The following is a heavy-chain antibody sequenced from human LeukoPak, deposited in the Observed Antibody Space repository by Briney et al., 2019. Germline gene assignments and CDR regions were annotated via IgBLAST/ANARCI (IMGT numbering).Heavy chain of an antibody. CDR2: MNPDGSGK. CDR3: GRDPAWGAIDY. Sequence: GGSLRLSCAASGFTFDDYGMSWVRQAPGKGLEWVANMNPDGSGKYYVDSVRGRFTVSRDNAKNTVYLQMNSLRAEDTAVYYCGRDPAWGAIDYWGQGTLVTVSS. CDR1: GFTFDDYG. D-gene: IGHD7-27*01. V-gene: IGHV3-7*01. J-gene: IGHJ4*02.